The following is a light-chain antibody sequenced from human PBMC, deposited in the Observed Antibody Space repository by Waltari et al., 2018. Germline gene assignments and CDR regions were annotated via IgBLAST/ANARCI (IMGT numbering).Light chain of an antibody. CDR2: EVS. CDR3: CSYAGSGTLV. CDR1: SSDVGRYDL. Sequence: QSALTQPASVSGSPGQSITISCTGTSSDVGRYDLFSWYQQHPGKAPKLMIFEVSKRPSGVSNRFSGSKSGTTASLTISGLLAEDEADYYCCSYAGSGTLVFGGGTKLTVL. V-gene: IGLV2-23*02. J-gene: IGLJ2*01.